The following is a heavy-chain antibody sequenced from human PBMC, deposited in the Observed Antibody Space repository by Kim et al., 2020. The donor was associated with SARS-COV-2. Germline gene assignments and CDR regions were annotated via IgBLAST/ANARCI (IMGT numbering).Heavy chain of an antibody. CDR3: ARVGVVGYCYYYYMHL. Sequence: SETLSLTCTVSGGSISSYYWCWIWQPPGKGLEWIGYIYYSWSTNSNPSLNRRITISVYTDTYQYYLKLNSVTAAATAAAYCARVGVVGYCYYYYMHLYG. J-gene: IGHJ6*03. V-gene: IGHV4-59*01. CDR1: GGSISSYY. CDR2: IYYSWST.